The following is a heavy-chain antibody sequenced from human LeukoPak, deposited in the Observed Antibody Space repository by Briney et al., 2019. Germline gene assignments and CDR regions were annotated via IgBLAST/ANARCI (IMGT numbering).Heavy chain of an antibody. Sequence: GGSLRLSCAASGFTFSNAWMSWVRQAPGKGLEWVGRIKSKTDGGTTDYAAPVKGRFTISRDDSKNTLYLQMNSLKTEDTAVYYCTTDTQDYTDYDILTGYYGIEYWGQGTLVTVSS. CDR3: TTDTQDYTDYDILTGYYGIEY. D-gene: IGHD3-9*01. CDR1: GFTFSNAW. CDR2: IKSKTDGGTT. V-gene: IGHV3-15*01. J-gene: IGHJ4*02.